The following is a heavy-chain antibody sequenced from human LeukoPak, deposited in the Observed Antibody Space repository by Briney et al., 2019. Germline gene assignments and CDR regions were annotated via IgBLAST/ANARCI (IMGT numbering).Heavy chain of an antibody. CDR1: GYSFTSYW. J-gene: IGHJ3*02. Sequence: GESLKISCKGSGYSFTSYWIEWVRQMPGKGLEWMGIIYPGDSESRYSPSFQGQVTISVDKSISTAYLEWSSLKASDTAMYYCARQPLSPVTAPNAFDIWGQGTMVTVSS. D-gene: IGHD5-18*01. CDR3: ARQPLSPVTAPNAFDI. CDR2: IYPGDSES. V-gene: IGHV5-51*01.